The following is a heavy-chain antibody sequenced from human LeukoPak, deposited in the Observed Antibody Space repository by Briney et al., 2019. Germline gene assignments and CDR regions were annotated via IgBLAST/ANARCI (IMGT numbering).Heavy chain of an antibody. J-gene: IGHJ6*04. Sequence: PGGSLRLSCAASGFTFNSYTMNWVRQAPGKGLEWVSCVSKSSDYIYYADSVRGRFTISRDNAKNLVYLEMTSLRAEDTGVYYCAREEDSRAIRTSDGLDVWGEGTTVTVSP. D-gene: IGHD3-22*01. CDR1: GFTFNSYT. V-gene: IGHV3-21*01. CDR3: AREEDSRAIRTSDGLDV. CDR2: VSKSSDYI.